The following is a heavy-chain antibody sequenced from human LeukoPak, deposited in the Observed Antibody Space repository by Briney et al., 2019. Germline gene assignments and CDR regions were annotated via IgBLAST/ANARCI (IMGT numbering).Heavy chain of an antibody. Sequence: ASVKVSCKASGYTFISYGISWVRQAPGQGLEWMGIINPSGGSTSYAQKFQGRVTMTRDTSTSTVYMELSSLRSEDTAVYYCARAREFLDYWGQGTLVTVSS. CDR1: GYTFISYG. J-gene: IGHJ4*02. CDR2: INPSGGST. V-gene: IGHV1-46*01. CDR3: ARAREFLDY. D-gene: IGHD3-10*01.